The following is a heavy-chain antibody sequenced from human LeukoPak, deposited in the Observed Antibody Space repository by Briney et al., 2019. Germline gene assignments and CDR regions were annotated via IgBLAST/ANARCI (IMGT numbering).Heavy chain of an antibody. V-gene: IGHV1-24*01. CDR2: FDPEDGET. D-gene: IGHD3-10*01. CDR1: GCTLTELS. Sequence: ASVKVSCKVSGCTLTELSMHWVRQAPGKGLEWMGGFDPEDGETIYAQKFQGRVTMTEDTSTDTAYMELSSLRSEDTAVYYCATTGSTVRGVHTFDYWGQGTLVTVSS. CDR3: ATTGSTVRGVHTFDY. J-gene: IGHJ4*02.